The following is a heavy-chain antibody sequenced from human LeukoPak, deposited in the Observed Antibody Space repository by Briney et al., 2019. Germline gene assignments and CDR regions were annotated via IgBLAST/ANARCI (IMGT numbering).Heavy chain of an antibody. V-gene: IGHV4-34*01. CDR2: ISHRGST. Sequence: PSETLSLTCADYSGSFSGHYWSWIRRPPGKGLEWIGQISHRGSTSYNPSLKSRVTISVDPSQNQFSLRLSSVTAADTAVYYCARHGGRYRSGWYFGDDWGQGIRVTVSS. D-gene: IGHD6-19*01. CDR1: SGSFSGHY. J-gene: IGHJ4*02. CDR3: ARHGGRYRSGWYFGDD.